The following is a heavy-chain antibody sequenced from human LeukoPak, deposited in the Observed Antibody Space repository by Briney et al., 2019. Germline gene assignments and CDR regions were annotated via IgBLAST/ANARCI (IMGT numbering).Heavy chain of an antibody. J-gene: IGHJ4*02. CDR2: FDPEDGET. D-gene: IGHD3-9*01. CDR3: ARWSNYDILTGTRSLKNDY. V-gene: IGHV1-24*01. CDR1: GYTLTELS. Sequence: ASVKVSCKVSGYTLTELSMHWVRQAPGKGLEWMGGFDPEDGETIYAQKFQGRVTMTRDTSISTAYMELSRLRSDDTAVYYCARWSNYDILTGTRSLKNDYWGQGTLVTVSS.